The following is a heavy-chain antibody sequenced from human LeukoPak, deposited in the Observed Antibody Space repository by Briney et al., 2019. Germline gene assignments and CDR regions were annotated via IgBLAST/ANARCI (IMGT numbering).Heavy chain of an antibody. CDR2: IRYDGSNK. V-gene: IGHV3-30*02. Sequence: GGSLRLSCAASGFTFSSYGMHWVRQAPGKGLEWVAFIRYDGSNKYYADSVKGRFTISRDNSKNTLYLQMNSLRAEDTAVYYCAKDAIGWLYYFDYWGQGTLVTVSS. CDR1: GFTFSSYG. D-gene: IGHD3-22*01. CDR3: AKDAIGWLYYFDY. J-gene: IGHJ4*02.